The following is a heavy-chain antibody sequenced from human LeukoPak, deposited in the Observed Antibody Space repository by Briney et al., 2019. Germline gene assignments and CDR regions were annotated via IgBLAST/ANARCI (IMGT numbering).Heavy chain of an antibody. D-gene: IGHD2-2*01. J-gene: IGHJ6*03. V-gene: IGHV3-48*04. CDR2: ISSGGTTL. CDR1: GFTFSSYA. Sequence: GGSLRLSCAASGFTFSSYAMNWVRQAPGKGLEWVSYISSGGTTLYYADSVKGRFTVSRDNSENSLYLQMISLRVEDTAVYYCARDFEVPAAAPDYYYYYYMDVWGKGTTVTVSS. CDR3: ARDFEVPAAAPDYYYYYYMDV.